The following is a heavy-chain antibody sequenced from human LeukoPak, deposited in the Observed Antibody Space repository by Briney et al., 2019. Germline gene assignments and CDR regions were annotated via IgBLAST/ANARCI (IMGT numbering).Heavy chain of an antibody. CDR1: GFMFSTYW. D-gene: IGHD5-24*01. CDR2: IKQGGSEK. J-gene: IGHJ4*02. Sequence: GGSLRLSYAASGFMFSTYWMSWVRQAPGKGLEWVANIKQGGSEKYYVDSVKGRFTISRDNAKNSLYLQMNSLRAEDTAVYYCAREMATIPYYFDYWGQGTLVTVSS. CDR3: AREMATIPYYFDY. V-gene: IGHV3-7*01.